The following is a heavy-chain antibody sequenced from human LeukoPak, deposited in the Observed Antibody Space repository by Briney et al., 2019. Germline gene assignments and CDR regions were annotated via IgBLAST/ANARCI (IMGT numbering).Heavy chain of an antibody. CDR3: ARGTYLAVAGSYYYYYGMDV. D-gene: IGHD6-19*01. Sequence: GGSLRLSCVASGFTVSSNYMSWVRQAPGKGLEWVSVIYSGGSTYYADSVKGRFTISRHNSKNTLYLQMNSLRAEDTAVYYCARGTYLAVAGSYYYYYGMDVWGQGTTVTVSS. CDR2: IYSGGST. J-gene: IGHJ6*02. CDR1: GFTVSSNY. V-gene: IGHV3-53*04.